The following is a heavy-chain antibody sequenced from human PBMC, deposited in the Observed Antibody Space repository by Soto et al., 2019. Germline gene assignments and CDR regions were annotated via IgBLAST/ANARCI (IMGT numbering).Heavy chain of an antibody. V-gene: IGHV3-30*18. J-gene: IGHJ5*02. CDR1: GFTFSSYG. Sequence: HPGGSLRLSCAASGFTFSSYGMHWVRQAPGKGLEWVAVISYDGSNKYYADSVKGRFTISRDNSKNTLYLQMNSLRAEDTAVYYCAKPRFSAKHECWFDPWGQGTLVTVSS. CDR2: ISYDGSNK. D-gene: IGHD2-21*01. CDR3: AKPRFSAKHECWFDP.